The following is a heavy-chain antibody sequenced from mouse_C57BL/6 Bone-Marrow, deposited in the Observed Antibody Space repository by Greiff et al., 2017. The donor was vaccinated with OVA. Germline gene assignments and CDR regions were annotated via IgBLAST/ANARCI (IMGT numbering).Heavy chain of an antibody. CDR3: ARELYGYYYFDY. J-gene: IGHJ2*01. Sequence: EVQVVESGGGLVKPGGSLKLSCAASGFTFSSYAMSWVRQTPEKRLEWVATTSDGGSYTYYPDNVKGRFTISRDNAKNKLYLQMSHLKSEDTAMYDCARELYGYYYFDYWGQGTTLTVSS. D-gene: IGHD1-2*01. V-gene: IGHV5-4*01. CDR2: TSDGGSYT. CDR1: GFTFSSYA.